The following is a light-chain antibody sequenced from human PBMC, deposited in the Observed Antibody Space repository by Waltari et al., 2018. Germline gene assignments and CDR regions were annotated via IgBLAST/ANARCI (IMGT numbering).Light chain of an antibody. Sequence: QSALTQPAAVSESPGQSVTISCTGSSSDIGRYDIVSWYQQHPGNAPKLVISDVSKRPSGVSDRFSGSKSGDTASLTISVLQFEDEADYYCCSYAGNYVWVFGGGTRLTVL. J-gene: IGLJ3*02. CDR2: DVS. CDR3: CSYAGNYVWV. V-gene: IGLV2-23*02. CDR1: SSDIGRYDI.